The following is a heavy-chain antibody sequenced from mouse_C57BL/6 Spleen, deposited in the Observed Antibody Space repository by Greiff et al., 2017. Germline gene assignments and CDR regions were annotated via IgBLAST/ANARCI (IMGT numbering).Heavy chain of an antibody. D-gene: IGHD1-1*01. CDR2: IHPSDSDT. Sequence: QVHVKQPGAELVKPGASVKVSCKASGYTFTSYWMHWVKQRPGQGLEWIGRIHPSDSDTNYNQKFKGKATLTVDKSSSTAYMQLSSLTSEDSAVYYCAMSGITTVDYAMDYWGQGTSVTVSS. V-gene: IGHV1-74*01. CDR3: AMSGITTVDYAMDY. CDR1: GYTFTSYW. J-gene: IGHJ4*01.